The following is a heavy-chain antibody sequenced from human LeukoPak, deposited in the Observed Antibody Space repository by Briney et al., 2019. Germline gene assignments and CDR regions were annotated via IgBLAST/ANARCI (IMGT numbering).Heavy chain of an antibody. J-gene: IGHJ3*02. Sequence: GGSLRLSCAASGFTVSRNYMTWVRQAPGKGLEWVSVIYSGGNTYYAESVKGRFTVSRDHSNNTLYLQMNSLRAEDTAVYYCAKTRSYYPDDAFDIWGQGTMVTVSS. CDR3: AKTRSYYPDDAFDI. CDR1: GFTVSRNY. D-gene: IGHD1-26*01. V-gene: IGHV3-53*01. CDR2: IYSGGNT.